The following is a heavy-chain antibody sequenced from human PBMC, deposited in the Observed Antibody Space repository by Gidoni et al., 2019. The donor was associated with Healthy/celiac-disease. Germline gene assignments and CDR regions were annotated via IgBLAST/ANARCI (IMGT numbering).Heavy chain of an antibody. CDR1: GGTFSSYA. D-gene: IGHD2-21*02. CDR3: ASGTVVTPGFRLAFYYYYGMDV. CDR2: IIPIFGTA. Sequence: QVQLVQSGAEVKTPGSSVKVSCKASGGTFSSYAISWVRQAPGQGLEWMGGIIPIFGTANYAQKFQGRVTITADESTSTAYMELSSLRSEDTAVYYCASGTVVTPGFRLAFYYYYGMDVWGQGTTVTVSS. V-gene: IGHV1-69*01. J-gene: IGHJ6*02.